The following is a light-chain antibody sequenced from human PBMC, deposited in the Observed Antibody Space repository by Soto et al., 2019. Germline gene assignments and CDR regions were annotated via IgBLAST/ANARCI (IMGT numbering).Light chain of an antibody. J-gene: IGKJ1*01. Sequence: DVVLTQSPLSLPVTLGQPASISCRSSQTLVYSDGNIYLNWFHQRPGQSARRLIYKVSDRDSGVPDRFRGGGSGADFTLKRSRVEAGDVGVDFCMQGTHWSRTFGEGTKVELK. CDR2: KVS. CDR3: MQGTHWSRT. CDR1: QTLVYSDGNIY. V-gene: IGKV2-30*01.